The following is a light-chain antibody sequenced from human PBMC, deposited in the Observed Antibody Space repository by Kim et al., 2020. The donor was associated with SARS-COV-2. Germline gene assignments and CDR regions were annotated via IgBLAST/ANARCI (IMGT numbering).Light chain of an antibody. CDR1: NSNLGAGYH. J-gene: IGLJ3*02. CDR3: QSYDSSLSARV. V-gene: IGLV1-40*01. CDR2: GDN. Sequence: RVTTPCTAGNSNLGAGYHAHWYQQLPGTAPKLLIYGDNNRPSGVPDRFSRSRSGTSASLAVTGLQAEDEADYYCQSYDSSLSARVFGGGTQLTVL.